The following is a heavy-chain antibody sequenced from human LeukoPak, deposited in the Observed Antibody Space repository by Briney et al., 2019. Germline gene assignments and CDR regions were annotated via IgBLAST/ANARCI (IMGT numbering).Heavy chain of an antibody. CDR3: ASVPYYYDSSARLGGADYYYMDV. Sequence: GGSLRLSCAASGFTFSSYAMHWVRQAPGKGLEWVAVISYDGSNKYYADSVKGRFTISRDNSKNTLYLQMNSLRAEDTAVYYCASVPYYYDSSARLGGADYYYMDVWGKGTTVTVSS. J-gene: IGHJ6*03. D-gene: IGHD3-22*01. CDR2: ISYDGSNK. CDR1: GFTFSSYA. V-gene: IGHV3-30-3*01.